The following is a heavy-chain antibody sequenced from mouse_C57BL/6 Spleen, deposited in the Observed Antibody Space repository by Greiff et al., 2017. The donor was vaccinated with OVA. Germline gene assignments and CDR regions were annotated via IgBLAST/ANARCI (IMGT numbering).Heavy chain of an antibody. CDR2: ISSCGSYT. V-gene: IGHV5-6*01. CDR1: GFTFSSYG. CDR3: ARHEGWDRDY. D-gene: IGHD3-3*01. Sequence: EVHLVESGGDLVKPGGSLKLSCAASGFTFSSYGMSWVRQTPDKRLEWVANISSCGSYTYYPDSVKGRFTISRDNAKNTLYLQMSSLKSEDTAMYYCARHEGWDRDYWGKGTTLTVSS. J-gene: IGHJ2*01.